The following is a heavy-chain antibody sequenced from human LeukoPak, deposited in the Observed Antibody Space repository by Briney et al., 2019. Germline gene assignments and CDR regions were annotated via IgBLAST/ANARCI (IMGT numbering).Heavy chain of an antibody. CDR2: IYYSGST. D-gene: IGHD3-22*01. J-gene: IGHJ4*02. V-gene: IGHV4-61*01. Sequence: SETLSLTCTVSGASVSSGSYYWSWIRQPPGKGLEWIGCIYYSGSTNYNPSLKSRVTISVYTSKNQFSLKLSSVTAADTAVYYCARWRVLTAGYYYDSSGRYYFDYWGQGTLVTVSS. CDR3: ARWRVLTAGYYYDSSGRYYFDY. CDR1: GASVSSGSYY.